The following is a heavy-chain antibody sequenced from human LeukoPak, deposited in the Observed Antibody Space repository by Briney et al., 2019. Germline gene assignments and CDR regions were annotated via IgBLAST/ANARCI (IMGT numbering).Heavy chain of an antibody. CDR1: GYTFTSYY. CDR2: INPSGGST. CDR3: ARESRSSWYDDAFDI. J-gene: IGHJ3*02. D-gene: IGHD6-13*01. Sequence: ASVKVSCKASGYTFTSYYMHWVRQAPGQGLEWMGIINPSGGSTSYAQKFQGRVTMTRDMSTSTVYMELRSLRSDDTAVYYCARESRSSWYDDAFDIWGQGTMVTVSS. V-gene: IGHV1-46*01.